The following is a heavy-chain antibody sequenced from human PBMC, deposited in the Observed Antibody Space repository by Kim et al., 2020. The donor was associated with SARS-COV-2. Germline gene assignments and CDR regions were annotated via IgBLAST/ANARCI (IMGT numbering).Heavy chain of an antibody. J-gene: IGHJ6*02. CDR2: IIPIFGTA. V-gene: IGHV1-69*13. CDR3: ARTWWERGGSGRPNYYYYGMDV. D-gene: IGHD1-26*01. Sequence: SVKVSCKASGCTFSSYAISWVRQAPGQGLEWMGGIIPIFGTANYAQKFQGRVTITADESTSTAYMELSSLRSEDTAVYYCARTWWERGGSGRPNYYYYGMDVWGQGTTVTVSS. CDR1: GCTFSSYA.